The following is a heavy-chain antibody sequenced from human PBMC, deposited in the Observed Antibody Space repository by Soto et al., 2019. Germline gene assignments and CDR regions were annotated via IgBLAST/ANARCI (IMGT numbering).Heavy chain of an antibody. CDR3: ARYSLVITLFDY. Sequence: GGSLRLSCAASGFTFSSYAMHWVRQAPGKGLEWVAVISYDGSNKYYADSVKGRFTISRDNSKNTLYLQMNSLRAEDTAVYYCARYSLVITLFDYWGQGTLVTVSS. CDR1: GFTFSSYA. CDR2: ISYDGSNK. D-gene: IGHD3-22*01. V-gene: IGHV3-30-3*01. J-gene: IGHJ4*02.